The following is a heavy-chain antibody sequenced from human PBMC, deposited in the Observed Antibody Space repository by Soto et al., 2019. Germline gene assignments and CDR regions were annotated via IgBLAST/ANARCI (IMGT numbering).Heavy chain of an antibody. Sequence: VQLVESGGGVVQPGRSLRLSCAASGFTFSSFGMHWVRQAPGKGLEWVAVASYDGSYKYYADSVKGRFTISRDNSKNTLYLQMNSLRAEDPAVYYCAKERSVVATTPDFDYWGQGTLVTVSS. J-gene: IGHJ4*02. CDR1: GFTFSSFG. CDR3: AKERSVVATTPDFDY. D-gene: IGHD5-12*01. CDR2: ASYDGSYK. V-gene: IGHV3-30*18.